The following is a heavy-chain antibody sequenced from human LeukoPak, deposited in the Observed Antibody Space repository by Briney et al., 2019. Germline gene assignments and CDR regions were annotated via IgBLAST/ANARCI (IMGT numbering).Heavy chain of an antibody. CDR3: AKVVGAYGSGSSHFDY. CDR1: GFTFSSYA. D-gene: IGHD3-10*01. CDR2: ISGSGGST. J-gene: IGHJ4*02. V-gene: IGHV3-23*01. Sequence: GGSLRLSCAASGFTFSSYAMSWVRQAPGKGLEWVSAISGSGGSTYYADSVKGRFTISRDNSKNTLYLQMNSLRAEDTAVYYCAKVVGAYGSGSSHFDYWGQGTLVTVSS.